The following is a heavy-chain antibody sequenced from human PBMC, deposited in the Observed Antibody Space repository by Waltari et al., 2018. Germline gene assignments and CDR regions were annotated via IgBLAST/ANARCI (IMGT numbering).Heavy chain of an antibody. CDR1: GGSISSGSYY. CDR2: IYTSGRN. Sequence: QVQLQESGPGLVKPSQTLSLTCTVSGGSISSGSYYWSWIRQPAGKGLEWIGRIYTSGRNNYNPSLKSRVTISVDTSKNQFSLKLSSVTAADTAVYYCARDQTYYYDSSGYPTLDYWGQGTLVTVSS. CDR3: ARDQTYYYDSSGYPTLDY. V-gene: IGHV4-61*02. D-gene: IGHD3-22*01. J-gene: IGHJ4*02.